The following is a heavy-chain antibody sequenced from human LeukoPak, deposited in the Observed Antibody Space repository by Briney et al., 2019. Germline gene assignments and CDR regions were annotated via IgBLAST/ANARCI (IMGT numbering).Heavy chain of an antibody. CDR1: GGTFSSYA. Sequence: SVKVSCKASGGTFSSYAISWVRQAPGQGLEWMGGIIPIFGTANYAQKFQGRVTITADESTSTAYMELSSLRSEDTAVYYCASLPRGIAAAGLFDYWGQGTLVTVSS. V-gene: IGHV1-69*13. J-gene: IGHJ4*02. CDR3: ASLPRGIAAAGLFDY. CDR2: IIPIFGTA. D-gene: IGHD6-13*01.